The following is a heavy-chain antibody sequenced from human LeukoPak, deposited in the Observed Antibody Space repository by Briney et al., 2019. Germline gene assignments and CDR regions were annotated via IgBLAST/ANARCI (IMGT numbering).Heavy chain of an antibody. CDR1: GFTFSGYS. Sequence: GGSLRLSCVASGFTFSGYSMNWVRRAPGKGLEWLSYISTSSTTIYYADSVKGRFTISRDNAKNSLYLQMNSLRDEDTGVYYCASNRYSGSHFDYWGQGTLVTVSS. CDR2: ISTSSTTI. J-gene: IGHJ4*02. V-gene: IGHV3-48*02. CDR3: ASNRYSGSHFDY. D-gene: IGHD1-26*01.